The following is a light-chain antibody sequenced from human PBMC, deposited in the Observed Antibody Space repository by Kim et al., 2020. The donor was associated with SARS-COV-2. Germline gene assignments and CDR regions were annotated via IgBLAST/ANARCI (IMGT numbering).Light chain of an antibody. Sequence: SSELTQDPAVSVALGQTVRITCQGDSLRSYYASWYQQKPGQAPVLVIYGKNNRPSGIPDRFSGSSSGNTASLTITWAQAEDEADYYCNSRASSGNRVVFG. V-gene: IGLV3-19*01. CDR1: SLRSYY. CDR3: NSRASSGNRVV. J-gene: IGLJ2*01. CDR2: GKN.